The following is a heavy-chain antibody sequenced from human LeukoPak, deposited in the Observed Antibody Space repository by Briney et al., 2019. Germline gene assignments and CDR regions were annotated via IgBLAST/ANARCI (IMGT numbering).Heavy chain of an antibody. V-gene: IGHV3-48*03. D-gene: IGHD4-11*01. Sequence: GGSLRLSCAASGFTFSSYEMNWVRQAPGKGLEWGSYISSSGSTIYYADSVKGRFTISRDNAKNSLYLQMNSLRAEDTAVYYCAREGSNGGYYYNGMDVWGQGTTVPVSS. CDR3: AREGSNGGYYYNGMDV. CDR2: ISSSGSTI. J-gene: IGHJ6*02. CDR1: GFTFSSYE.